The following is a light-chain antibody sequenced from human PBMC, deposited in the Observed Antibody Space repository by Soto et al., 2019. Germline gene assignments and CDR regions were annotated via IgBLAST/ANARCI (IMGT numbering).Light chain of an antibody. CDR2: EVN. V-gene: IGLV2-14*01. Sequence: QSALTQPASVSGSPGQSITFSCTRTSSDIGVYNYVSWYQQHPGKAPKLMIYEVNNRPSGVSNRFSGSKSGNTASLTISGLQAEDEADYYCSSYTTSNTYVFGTGTKVTVL. CDR1: SSDIGVYNY. J-gene: IGLJ1*01. CDR3: SSYTTSNTYV.